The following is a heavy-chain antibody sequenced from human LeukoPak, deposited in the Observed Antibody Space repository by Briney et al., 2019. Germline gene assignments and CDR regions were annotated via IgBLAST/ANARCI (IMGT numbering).Heavy chain of an antibody. V-gene: IGHV1-2*02. D-gene: IGHD6-13*01. CDR2: INPNSGGT. J-gene: IGHJ4*02. CDR3: ARDRSRYFDY. CDR1: GYTFTGYY. Sequence: ASVKVSCKASGYTFTGYYMHWVRQAPGQGLEWMGWINPNSGGTNYAQKFQGRVTMTRDTSISTVYMELSGLRSDGTAVYYCARDRSRYFDYWGQGTLVTVSS.